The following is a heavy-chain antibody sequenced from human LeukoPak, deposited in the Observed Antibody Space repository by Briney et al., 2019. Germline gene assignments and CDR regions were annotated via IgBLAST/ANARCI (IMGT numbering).Heavy chain of an antibody. CDR2: INGDGRNI. V-gene: IGHV3-74*01. Sequence: GGSLRLSCVASGFTFSSYWMHWVRQDPRKGLVWVSRINGDGRNINYADSVRGRFTISRDNAKNTLYLQMNTLRVEDTAVYYCTRDLMDYDASTGLHHYYMDVWGQGTTVTVSS. CDR3: TRDLMDYDASTGLHHYYMDV. D-gene: IGHD3-9*01. J-gene: IGHJ6*02. CDR1: GFTFSSYW.